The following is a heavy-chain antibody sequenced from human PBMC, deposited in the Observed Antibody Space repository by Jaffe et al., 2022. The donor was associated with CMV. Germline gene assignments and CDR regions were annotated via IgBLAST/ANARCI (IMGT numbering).Heavy chain of an antibody. J-gene: IGHJ6*02. CDR2: ISGSGGST. CDR3: AKFRPGFGELLYTRFGYYYGMDV. Sequence: EVQLLESGGGLVQPGGSLRLSCAASGFTFSSYAMSWVRQAPGKGLEWVSAISGSGGSTYYADSVKGRFTISRDNSKNTLYLQMNSLRAEDTAVYYCAKFRPGFGELLYTRFGYYYGMDVWGQGTTVTVSS. D-gene: IGHD3-10*01. CDR1: GFTFSSYA. V-gene: IGHV3-23*01.